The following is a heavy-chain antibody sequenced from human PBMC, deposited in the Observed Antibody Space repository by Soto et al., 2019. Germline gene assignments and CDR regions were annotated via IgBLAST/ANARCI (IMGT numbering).Heavy chain of an antibody. V-gene: IGHV4-39*01. CDR1: GGSISSSSYY. Sequence: QLLESGPGLVKPSETLSLTCTVSGGSISSSSYYWGWIRQPPGKGLEWIGSIYYSGSTYYNPSLKSRVTISVDTSKNQFSLKLSSVTAADTAVYYCARHIGVGYDFYYYYYGMDVWGQGTTVTVSS. CDR3: ARHIGVGYDFYYYYYGMDV. CDR2: IYYSGST. J-gene: IGHJ6*02. D-gene: IGHD5-12*01.